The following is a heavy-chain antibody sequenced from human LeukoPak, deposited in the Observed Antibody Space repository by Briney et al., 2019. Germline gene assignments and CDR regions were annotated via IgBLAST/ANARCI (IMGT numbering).Heavy chain of an antibody. J-gene: IGHJ4*02. CDR3: ARDGHYDILTGYFDY. Sequence: KPGGSLRLSCAASGFTFSSYSMNWVRQAPGKGLEWVSSISSSSSYIYYADSVKGRFTISRDNAKNSLYLQMNSLRAEDTAVYYCARDGHYDILTGYFDYWGQGTLVTVSS. D-gene: IGHD3-9*01. CDR2: ISSSSSYI. CDR1: GFTFSSYS. V-gene: IGHV3-21*01.